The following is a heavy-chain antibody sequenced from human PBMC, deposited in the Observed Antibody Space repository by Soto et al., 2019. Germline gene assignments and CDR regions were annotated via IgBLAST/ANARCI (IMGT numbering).Heavy chain of an antibody. J-gene: IGHJ6*01. CDR1: GVTPSNSA. Sequence: QVQLVQSGAEVKKPGSSVKVSCKASGVTPSNSAISWVRQAPGQGLEWVGGIILVFGRVNYAQNFQGRVTITADEFTNTAYLELGSLRSEASTFYYWMRGRITVVGSRAYYFKDIWGQRPTVNVS. CDR3: MRGRITVVGSRAYYFKDI. CDR2: IILVFGRV. V-gene: IGHV1-69*01. D-gene: IGHD6-19*01.